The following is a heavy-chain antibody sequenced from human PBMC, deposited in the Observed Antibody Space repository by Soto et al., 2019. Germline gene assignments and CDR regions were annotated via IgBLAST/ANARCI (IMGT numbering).Heavy chain of an antibody. Sequence: QITLNESGPTVVKPAETLTLTCTFSGFSLTTSGVGVGWIRQSPGKAPEWLARIYWDDDKRYSASLKSRLTITEDTSKNQVVLTMASVDPADTATYYCAHRILRTVFGLITTTAIYFDFWGQGTPVVVSS. CDR1: GFSLTTSGVG. CDR2: IYWDDDK. V-gene: IGHV2-5*02. CDR3: AHRILRTVFGLITTTAIYFDF. J-gene: IGHJ4*02. D-gene: IGHD3-3*01.